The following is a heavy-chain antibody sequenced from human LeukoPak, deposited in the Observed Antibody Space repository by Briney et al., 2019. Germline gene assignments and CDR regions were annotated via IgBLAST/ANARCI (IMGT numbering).Heavy chain of an antibody. Sequence: GGTLRLSCAASGFTFSSYGMSWVRQAPGKGLEWVSAISGSGGSTYYADSVKGRFTISRDNSKNTLYLQMNSLRAEDTAVYYCAKDPVSYCSSTSCYRRGGLDYWGQGTLVTVSS. D-gene: IGHD2-2*01. V-gene: IGHV3-23*01. CDR2: ISGSGGST. CDR1: GFTFSSYG. J-gene: IGHJ4*02. CDR3: AKDPVSYCSSTSCYRRGGLDY.